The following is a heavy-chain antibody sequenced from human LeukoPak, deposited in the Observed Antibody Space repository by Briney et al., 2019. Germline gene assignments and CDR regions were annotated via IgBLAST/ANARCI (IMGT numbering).Heavy chain of an antibody. CDR1: GGSFSGYS. V-gene: IGHV4-34*01. CDR2: INHSGST. D-gene: IGHD3-22*01. CDR3: ARDRRYYYDSSGHPQAFDM. Sequence: SETLSLTCAVYGGSFSGYSWNWIRQPPGMGLEWIGEINHSGSTNYNPSLKSRVTISVDTSKNQFSLKLSSVTAADTAVYYCARDRRYYYDSSGHPQAFDMWGQGTMVTVSS. J-gene: IGHJ3*02.